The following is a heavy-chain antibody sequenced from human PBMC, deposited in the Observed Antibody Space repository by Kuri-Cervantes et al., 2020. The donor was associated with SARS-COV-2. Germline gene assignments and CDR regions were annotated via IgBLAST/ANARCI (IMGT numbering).Heavy chain of an antibody. J-gene: IGHJ6*02. CDR1: GFTVSSNY. CDR3: ASPNVYYYYGMDV. CDR2: VYYSGST. Sequence: GSLRLSCAASGFTVSSNYMSWVRQAPGKGLEWIGSVYYSGSTYYNPSLKSRVTISVDTSKNQFSLKLSSVTAADTAVYYCASPNVYYYYGMDVWAKGPRSPSP. V-gene: IGHV4-39*07.